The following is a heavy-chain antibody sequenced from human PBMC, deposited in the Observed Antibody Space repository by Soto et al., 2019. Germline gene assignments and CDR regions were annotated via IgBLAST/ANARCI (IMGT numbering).Heavy chain of an antibody. V-gene: IGHV1-8*01. D-gene: IGHD4-17*01. Sequence: GASVKVSCKASGYTFTSHDINWVRQATGQGLEWMGWMNPNSGNTGYAQKFQGRVTMTRNTSISTAYMELSSLRSEDTAVYYCAREDETNYGDYYYYYGMDVWGQGTTVTVSS. J-gene: IGHJ6*02. CDR1: GYTFTSHD. CDR3: AREDETNYGDYYYYYGMDV. CDR2: MNPNSGNT.